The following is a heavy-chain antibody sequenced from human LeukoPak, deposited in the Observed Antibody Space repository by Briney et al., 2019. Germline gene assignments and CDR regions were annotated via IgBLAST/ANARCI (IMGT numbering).Heavy chain of an antibody. Sequence: ASVKVSCKASGYTFTSYYMHRVRQAPGQGLEWMGIINPSGGSTSYAQKFQGRVTMTRDTSTSTVYMELSSLRSEDTAVYYCARDGGATSSGWYRGPFDYWGQGTLVTVSS. V-gene: IGHV1-46*01. D-gene: IGHD6-19*01. J-gene: IGHJ4*02. CDR1: GYTFTSYY. CDR2: INPSGGST. CDR3: ARDGGATSSGWYRGPFDY.